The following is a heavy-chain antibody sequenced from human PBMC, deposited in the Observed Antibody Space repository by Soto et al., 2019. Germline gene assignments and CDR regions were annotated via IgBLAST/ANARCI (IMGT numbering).Heavy chain of an antibody. J-gene: IGHJ5*02. D-gene: IGHD3-22*01. CDR1: GFTFSSYA. Sequence: QPGGSLRLSFAASGFTFSSYAMSWVRQAPGKGLEWVSAISGSGGSTYYADSVKGRFTISRDNSKNTLYLQMNSLRAEDTAVYYCAKCQYDSSGYWNYRFDPWGQGTLVTVSS. V-gene: IGHV3-23*01. CDR2: ISGSGGST. CDR3: AKCQYDSSGYWNYRFDP.